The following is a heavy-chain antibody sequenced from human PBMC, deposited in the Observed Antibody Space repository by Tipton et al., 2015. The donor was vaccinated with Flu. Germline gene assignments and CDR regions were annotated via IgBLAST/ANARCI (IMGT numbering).Heavy chain of an antibody. Sequence: GSLRLSCAASGFTFSSYEMNWVRQAPGKGLEWVSYIRSSGSTIYYADSVKGRFTISRDNAKNSLYLQMNSLRAEDTAVYYCARGYDILTDGGGYFDYWGQGTLVTVSS. V-gene: IGHV3-48*03. CDR1: GFTFSSYE. D-gene: IGHD3-9*01. J-gene: IGHJ4*02. CDR2: IRSSGSTI. CDR3: ARGYDILTDGGGYFDY.